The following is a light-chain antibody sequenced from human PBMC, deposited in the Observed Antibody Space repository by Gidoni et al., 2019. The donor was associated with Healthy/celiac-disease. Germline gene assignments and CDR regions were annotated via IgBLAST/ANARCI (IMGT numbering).Light chain of an antibody. V-gene: IGKV3-15*01. Sequence: EIVMTQSPATLSGSPGERATLSCRASQSVSSNLAWYQQKPGQAPRLLIYGASTRATGIPARFSGSGSGTEFTLTISSRQSEDFAVYYCQQYNNWPPTWTFXQXTKVEIK. CDR3: QQYNNWPPTWT. J-gene: IGKJ1*01. CDR2: GAS. CDR1: QSVSSN.